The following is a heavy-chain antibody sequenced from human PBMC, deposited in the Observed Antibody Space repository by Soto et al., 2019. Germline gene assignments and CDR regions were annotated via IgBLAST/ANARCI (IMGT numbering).Heavy chain of an antibody. CDR1: GGSISSGDYY. CDR2: IYYSGST. D-gene: IGHD3-16*01. V-gene: IGHV4-30-4*01. J-gene: IGHJ1*01. CDR3: ARGWGVPSVDS. Sequence: QVQLQESGPGLVKPSQTLSLTCTVSGGSISSGDYYWSWIRQPPGKGLEWMGYIYYSGSTYYNPSLNDGFTIPVDTSRNQFSLRLGCVIAAAAAGYYCARGWGVPSVDSGGKDTLATVSP.